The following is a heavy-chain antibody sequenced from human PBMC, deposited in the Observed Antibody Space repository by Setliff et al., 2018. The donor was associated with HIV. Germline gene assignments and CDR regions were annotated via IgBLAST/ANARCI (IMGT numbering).Heavy chain of an antibody. CDR1: GGSFSGYY. CDR2: INHSGST. V-gene: IGHV4-34*01. D-gene: IGHD6-13*01. CDR3: ARHLIPGDPRYSSSWYY. J-gene: IGHJ4*02. Sequence: PSETLSLTCAVSGGSFSGYYWSWIRQPPGKGLDWIGEINHSGSTNYNPSLKSRVTISVDASKNQFSLKLSSVTAADTAVYYCARHLIPGDPRYSSSWYYWGQGTLVTVSS.